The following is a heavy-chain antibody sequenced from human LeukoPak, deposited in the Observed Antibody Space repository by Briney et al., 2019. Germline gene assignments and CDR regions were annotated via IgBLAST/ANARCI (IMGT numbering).Heavy chain of an antibody. D-gene: IGHD3-22*01. CDR3: ARVSKYYYDSSGYYADAFDI. CDR2: ISSSGSTI. Sequence: GGSLRLSCAASGFTFSDYYMSWIRQAPGKGLEWVSYISSSGSTIYYADSVKGRFTISRDNAKNSLYLQMNSLRAEDTAVYYCARVSKYYYDSSGYYADAFDIWGQGTMVTVSS. J-gene: IGHJ3*02. CDR1: GFTFSDYY. V-gene: IGHV3-11*01.